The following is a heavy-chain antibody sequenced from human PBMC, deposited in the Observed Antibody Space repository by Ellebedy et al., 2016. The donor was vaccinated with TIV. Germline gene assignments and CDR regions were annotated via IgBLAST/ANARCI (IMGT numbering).Heavy chain of an antibody. CDR1: GYTFTGYY. Sequence: AASVKVSCKASGYTFTGYYIHWVRQAPGQGLEWMGWINPNSGVTNYAQKFQDWVTMTRDTSITTAYMELGRLKSDDTAVYYCARAPSIVYGSGSYRFGPWGQGTLVTVSS. J-gene: IGHJ5*02. CDR2: INPNSGVT. CDR3: ARAPSIVYGSGSYRFGP. V-gene: IGHV1-2*04. D-gene: IGHD3-10*01.